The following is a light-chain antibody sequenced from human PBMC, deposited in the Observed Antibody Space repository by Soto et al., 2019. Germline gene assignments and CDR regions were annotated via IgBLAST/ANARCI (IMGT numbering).Light chain of an antibody. CDR1: QSVSIH. J-gene: IGKJ4*01. CDR2: GTS. CDR3: QQYDNWPSVT. Sequence: EIVLTQSPGTLSVSLGERATLSCRASQSVSIHLAWYQQKPGQAPRLLMYGTSARATGIPATFSGSGSGTEFTLTISSLQSEDFAIYYCQQYDNWPSVTFGGGTKVDNK. V-gene: IGKV3D-15*01.